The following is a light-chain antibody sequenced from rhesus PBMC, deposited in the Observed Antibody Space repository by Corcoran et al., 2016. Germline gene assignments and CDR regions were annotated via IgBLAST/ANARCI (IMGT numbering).Light chain of an antibody. Sequence: EIVMTQSPATLALSPAERATLSCRASQSVSSYLAWYQQKPGQAPRLLIYGAFSRATGIPDRFSGSGSGTVCALTIGSLQPGDFATDYCQQHTSYPPTFGGGTKLEIK. J-gene: IGKJ4*01. CDR1: QSVSSY. V-gene: IGKV3S9*01. CDR2: GAF. CDR3: QQHTSYPPT.